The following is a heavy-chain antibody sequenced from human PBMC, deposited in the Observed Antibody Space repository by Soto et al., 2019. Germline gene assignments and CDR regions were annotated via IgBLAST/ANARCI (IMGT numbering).Heavy chain of an antibody. J-gene: IGHJ6*02. Sequence: GASVKVSCKASGYTFTGYYMHWVRQAPGQGLEWMGWINPNRDGTNYAQKFQGRVTMTSDTSITTAYMELSSLRSDDTAVYYCARGGERGYSNYGMDVWGQGTTVTVSS. CDR1: GYTFTGYY. CDR3: ARGGERGYSNYGMDV. V-gene: IGHV1-2*02. D-gene: IGHD5-18*01. CDR2: INPNRDGT.